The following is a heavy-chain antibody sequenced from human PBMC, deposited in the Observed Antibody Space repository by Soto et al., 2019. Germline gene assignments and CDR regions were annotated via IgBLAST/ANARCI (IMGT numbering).Heavy chain of an antibody. CDR2: IYYRGST. CDR1: GGSISSSSYY. CDR3: ASGRIAAAAEYFQH. V-gene: IGHV4-39*01. Sequence: QLQLQESGPGLVKPSETLSLTCTVSGGSISSSSYYWGWIRQPPGKGLEWIGSIYYRGSTYYNPSPTSRVTXXVXTXXNQFSLKLSSVTAADTAVYYCASGRIAAAAEYFQHWGQGTLVTVSS. D-gene: IGHD6-13*01. J-gene: IGHJ1*01.